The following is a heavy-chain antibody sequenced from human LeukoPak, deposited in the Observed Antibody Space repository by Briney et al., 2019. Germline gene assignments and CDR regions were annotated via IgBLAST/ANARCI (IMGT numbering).Heavy chain of an antibody. D-gene: IGHD3-9*01. V-gene: IGHV4-59*01. CDR2: IYYRGST. J-gene: IGHJ5*02. CDR3: ARERYDILTGYLSAPDWFDP. Sequence: SETLSLTCTVSGGSISSYYWSWIRQPPGKGLEWIGYIYYRGSTNYNPSLNSRVTLSVDTSKNQFSLKLSSVTAADTAVYYCARERYDILTGYLSAPDWFDPGGQGTLVTVSS. CDR1: GGSISSYY.